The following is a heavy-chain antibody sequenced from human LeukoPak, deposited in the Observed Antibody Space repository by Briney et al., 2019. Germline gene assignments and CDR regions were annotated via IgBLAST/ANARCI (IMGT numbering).Heavy chain of an antibody. CDR3: ARAKRNGFDI. V-gene: IGHV3-23*01. CDR1: GFTFDNHA. J-gene: IGHJ3*02. CDR2: ISANGADK. Sequence: PGGSLRLSCAASGFTFDNHAMSWVRQAPERGLEWVSVISANGADKYYADSVQGRFTISRDNAKNSLYLQMNSLRAEDTAVYYCARAKRNGFDIWGQGTMVTVSS.